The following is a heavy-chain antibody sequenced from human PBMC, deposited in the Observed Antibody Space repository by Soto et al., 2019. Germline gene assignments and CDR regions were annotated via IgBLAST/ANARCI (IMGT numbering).Heavy chain of an antibody. J-gene: IGHJ4*02. CDR3: ARELWYYFDY. Sequence: SETLSLTCTFSGGSISSGDYYWSWIRQPPGKGLEWIGYIYYSGSTYYNPSLKSRVTISVDTSKNQFSLKLSSVTAADTAVYYCARELWYYFDYWGQGTLVTVSS. V-gene: IGHV4-30-4*01. CDR1: GGSISSGDYY. CDR2: IYYSGST. D-gene: IGHD5-18*01.